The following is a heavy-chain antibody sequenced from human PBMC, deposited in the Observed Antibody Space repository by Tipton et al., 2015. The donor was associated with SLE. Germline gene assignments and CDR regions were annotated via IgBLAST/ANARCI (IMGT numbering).Heavy chain of an antibody. Sequence: SLRLSCAASGFTFSNYAMSWVRQAPGRGLEWVSALSETGYSSYYADSVKGRFTISRDNAKNTHYLQMNSLRADDTAVYYCAKDAVACSSSCLRYWYFDLWGRGTLVTVSS. CDR1: GFTFSNYA. J-gene: IGHJ2*01. CDR3: AKDAVACSSSCLRYWYFDL. CDR2: LSETGYSS. D-gene: IGHD6-13*01. V-gene: IGHV3-23*01.